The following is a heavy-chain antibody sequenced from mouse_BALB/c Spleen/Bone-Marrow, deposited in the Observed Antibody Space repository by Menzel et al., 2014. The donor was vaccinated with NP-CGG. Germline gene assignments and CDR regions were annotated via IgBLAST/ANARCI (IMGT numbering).Heavy chain of an antibody. V-gene: IGHV1S29*02. CDR3: ARELSWYFDV. CDR1: GYTFTDYN. Sequence: VHVKQSGSELVKPGASVKISCKASGYTFTDYNLHWVKQSHGKSLEWIGYIYPYNGGTGYNQKFKSKATLTVDNSSSTAKMEHQRHTSDDSAGYYCARELSWYFDVWGAGTTDTVSS. D-gene: IGHD1-1*02. J-gene: IGHJ1*01. CDR2: IYPYNGGT.